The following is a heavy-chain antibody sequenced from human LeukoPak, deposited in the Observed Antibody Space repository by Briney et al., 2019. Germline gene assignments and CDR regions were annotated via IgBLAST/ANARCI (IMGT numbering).Heavy chain of an antibody. CDR1: GFTFSSYA. D-gene: IGHD3-22*01. CDR3: ARVPYDTSVYYYFDY. CDR2: ISGSGGST. J-gene: IGHJ4*02. V-gene: IGHV3-23*01. Sequence: GGSLRLSCAASGFTFSSYAMSWVRQAPGKGLEGVSGISGSGGSTYYADSVKGRFTISRDNSKNTLYLQMNSLRAEDTAVYYCARVPYDTSVYYYFDYWGQGTLVTVSS.